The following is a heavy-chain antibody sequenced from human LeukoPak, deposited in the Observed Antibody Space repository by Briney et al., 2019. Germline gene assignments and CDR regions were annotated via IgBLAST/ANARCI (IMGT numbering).Heavy chain of an antibody. D-gene: IGHD4-17*01. V-gene: IGHV5-51*01. J-gene: IGHJ4*02. CDR3: ATHTYGDYSFAF. CDR2: IYPDDSDT. CDR1: EFNFANYW. Sequence: GESLKISCKASEFNFANYWIAWVRQMPGKGLEWMGIIYPDDSDTRYSPSFEGQVTISADKSISTAYLQWSSLTASDTAKYYCATHTYGDYSFAFWGQATLVIVSS.